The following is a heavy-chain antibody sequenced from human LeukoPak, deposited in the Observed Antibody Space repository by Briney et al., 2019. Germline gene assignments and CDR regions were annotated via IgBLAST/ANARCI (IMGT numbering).Heavy chain of an antibody. CDR1: GYSISSGYY. CDR3: ARAYCSSTSCYEGNWFDP. V-gene: IGHV4-38-2*02. Sequence: SETLSLTCTVSGYSISSGYYWGWIRQPPGKGLEWIGSIYHSGSTYYNPSLKSRVTISVDTSKNQFSLKLSSVTAADTAVYYCARAYCSSTSCYEGNWFDPWGQGTLVTASS. CDR2: IYHSGST. J-gene: IGHJ5*02. D-gene: IGHD2-2*01.